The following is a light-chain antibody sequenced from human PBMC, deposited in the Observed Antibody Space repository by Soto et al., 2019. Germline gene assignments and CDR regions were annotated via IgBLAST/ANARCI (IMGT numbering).Light chain of an antibody. CDR1: SSNIGSNY. J-gene: IGLJ1*01. V-gene: IGLV1-47*02. CDR2: SNN. Sequence: QAVVTQPPSASGTPGQRVTISCSGSSSNIGSNYVYWYQQLPGTAPKLLIYSNNQRPSGVPDRFSGSKSGTSASLAISGLRSEDEADYYCAAWDDSLGYVFGTGTKLTVL. CDR3: AAWDDSLGYV.